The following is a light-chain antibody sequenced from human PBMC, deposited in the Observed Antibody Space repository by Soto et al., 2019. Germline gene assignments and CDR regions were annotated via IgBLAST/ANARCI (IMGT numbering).Light chain of an antibody. J-gene: IGKJ1*01. CDR1: ETVSKS. CDR3: QQSYDMPPT. V-gene: IGKV1-39*01. CDR2: ATS. Sequence: DIQMTQSPSTLPASAGDRVTITCRASETVSKSLNWYRQRPGRAPELLVYATSHLQNGVPSRFSGSGSGTAFTLAISSQQPEDFATYYCQQSYDMPPTFGQGTRVEI.